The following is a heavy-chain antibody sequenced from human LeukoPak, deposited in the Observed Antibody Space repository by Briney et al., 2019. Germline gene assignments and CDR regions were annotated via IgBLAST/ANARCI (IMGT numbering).Heavy chain of an antibody. J-gene: IGHJ4*02. D-gene: IGHD3-16*01. CDR3: ARAPYALDY. CDR2: IYYSGST. CDR1: GGSISSYY. Sequence: KPSETLSLTCTVSGGSISSYYSSWIRQPPGKGLEWIGYIYYSGSTNYNPSLKSRVTISVDTSKNQFSLKLSSVTAADTAVYYCARAPYALDYWGQGTPVTVSS. V-gene: IGHV4-59*01.